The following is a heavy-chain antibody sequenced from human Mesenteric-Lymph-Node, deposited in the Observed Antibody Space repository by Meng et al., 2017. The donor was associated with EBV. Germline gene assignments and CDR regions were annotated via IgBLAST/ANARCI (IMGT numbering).Heavy chain of an antibody. CDR3: ARVDLSSGGSCLDP. CDR1: GGSVSSSSYY. D-gene: IGHD2-15*01. V-gene: IGHV4-61*01. CDR2: IYYSGST. Sequence: VQLQESGPGLVKPSETLSLTCTVSGGSVSSSSYYWSWIRQPPGKGLEYIGYIYYSGSTNYNPSLKSRVTISMDTSKNQVSLKLSSVSAADTAVYYCARVDLSSGGSCLDPWGPGTLVTVSS. J-gene: IGHJ5*02.